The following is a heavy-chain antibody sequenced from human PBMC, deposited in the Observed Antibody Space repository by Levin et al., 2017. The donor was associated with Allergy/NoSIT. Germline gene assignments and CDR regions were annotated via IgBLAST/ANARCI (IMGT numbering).Heavy chain of an antibody. Sequence: GESLKISCAASGFTFSNYGMYWVRQAPGKGLEWVALISYHGSEKYYAESVKGRFTISRDNSKNTLSLQMNSLRAEDTAVYYCAKDQHPPSGAAGTNYFYGMDVWGQGTTVTVSS. CDR2: ISYHGSEK. D-gene: IGHD1-1*01. CDR1: GFTFSNYG. J-gene: IGHJ6*02. CDR3: AKDQHPPSGAAGTNYFYGMDV. V-gene: IGHV3-30*18.